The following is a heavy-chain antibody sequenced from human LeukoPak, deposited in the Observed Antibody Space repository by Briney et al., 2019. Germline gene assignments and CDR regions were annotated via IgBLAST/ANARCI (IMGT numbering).Heavy chain of an antibody. J-gene: IGHJ4*02. V-gene: IGHV4-38-2*02. CDR3: ARDHYGDYV. CDR1: GSSIRSDYY. Sequence: PSETLSLTCAVSGSSIRSDYYWGWFRQPPGKGLEWIGSIYHSGSTSYNPSLKSRVTISVDTSQNQFSLNLNSVTAADTAVYYCARDHYGDYVWGQGTLVTVSS. D-gene: IGHD4-17*01. CDR2: IYHSGST.